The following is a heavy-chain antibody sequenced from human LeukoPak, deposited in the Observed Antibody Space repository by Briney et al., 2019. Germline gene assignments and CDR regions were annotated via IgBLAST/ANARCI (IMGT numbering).Heavy chain of an antibody. D-gene: IGHD6-19*01. CDR3: TTASVAGIY. CDR2: IRSKANSYAT. J-gene: IGHJ4*02. CDR1: GFTFSGSA. Sequence: GGFLRLSCAASGFTFSGSAMHWVRQASGKGLEWVGRIRSKANSYATAYAASVKGRFTISRDDSKNTLYLQMNSLKTEDTAVYYCTTASVAGIYWGQGTLVTVSS. V-gene: IGHV3-73*01.